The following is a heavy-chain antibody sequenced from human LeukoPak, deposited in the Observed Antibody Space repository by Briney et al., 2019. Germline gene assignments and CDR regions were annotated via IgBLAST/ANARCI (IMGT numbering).Heavy chain of an antibody. Sequence: ASVKVSCKASGYTFTSYDINWVRQATGQGLEWMGWMNPNSGNTGYAQKFQGRVTMTRDMSTSTVYMELSSLRSEDTAVYYCARPFLGATYYMDVWGKGTTVTVSS. CDR2: MNPNSGNT. V-gene: IGHV1-8*02. CDR1: GYTFTSYD. D-gene: IGHD1-26*01. CDR3: ARPFLGATYYMDV. J-gene: IGHJ6*03.